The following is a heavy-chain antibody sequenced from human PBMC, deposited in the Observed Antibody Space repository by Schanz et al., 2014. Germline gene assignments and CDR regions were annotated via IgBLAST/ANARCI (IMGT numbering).Heavy chain of an antibody. V-gene: IGHV3-33*01. CDR1: GFTFSSYG. CDR3: ARGTDWNLDY. Sequence: QVQLVESGGGVVQFGRSLRLSCVASGFTFSSYGMHWVRQAPGKGLEWVAVIWYDENNKYYADSVKGRFTMSRDNSKNTLYRQMNSLRAGDTAVYYCARGTDWNLDYWGQGALVTVSS. J-gene: IGHJ4*02. CDR2: IWYDENNK. D-gene: IGHD1-1*01.